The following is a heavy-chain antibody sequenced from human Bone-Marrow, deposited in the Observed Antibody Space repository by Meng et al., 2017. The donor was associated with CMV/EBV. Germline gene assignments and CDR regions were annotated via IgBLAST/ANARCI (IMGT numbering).Heavy chain of an antibody. CDR2: ISAYNGNT. CDR1: GYTFTSYG. Sequence: ASVKVSCKASGYTFTSYGISWVRQAPGQGLEWMGWISAYNGNTNYAQKLQGRVTMTTDTSTSTAYMELRSLRSDDTAVYYCARAPPPLNSNFGVVIRSYYYYYGMDVWGQGRTVSVSS. J-gene: IGHJ6*02. V-gene: IGHV1-18*01. D-gene: IGHD3-3*01. CDR3: ARAPPPLNSNFGVVIRSYYYYYGMDV.